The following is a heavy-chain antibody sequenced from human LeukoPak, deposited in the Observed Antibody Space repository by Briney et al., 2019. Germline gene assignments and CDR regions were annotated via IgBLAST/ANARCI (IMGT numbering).Heavy chain of an antibody. J-gene: IGHJ4*02. Sequence: GGSPRLSCAASGFTFSSYAMSWVRQAPGKGLEWVSAISGSGGSTYYADSVKGRFTISRDNSKNTLYLQMNSLRAEDTAVYYCARDGNRDYDILTGYYIGPSYFDYWGQGTLVTVSS. V-gene: IGHV3-23*01. CDR3: ARDGNRDYDILTGYYIGPSYFDY. CDR1: GFTFSSYA. D-gene: IGHD3-9*01. CDR2: ISGSGGST.